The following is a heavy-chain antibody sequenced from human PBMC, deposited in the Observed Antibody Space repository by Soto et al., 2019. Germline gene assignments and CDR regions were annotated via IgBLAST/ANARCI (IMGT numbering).Heavy chain of an antibody. V-gene: IGHV3-23*01. CDR3: ATSPRYYYYYMDV. Sequence: GGSLRLSCAASGFTFISYAMSWVRQAPGKGLGWVSAISGSGGSTYYADSVKGRFTISRDNSKNTLYLQMNSLRAEDTAVYYCATSPRYYYYYMDVWGKGTTVTVSS. CDR2: ISGSGGST. J-gene: IGHJ6*03. CDR1: GFTFISYA.